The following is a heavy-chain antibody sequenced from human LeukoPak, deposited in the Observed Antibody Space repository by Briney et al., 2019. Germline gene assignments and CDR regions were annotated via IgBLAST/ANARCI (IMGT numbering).Heavy chain of an antibody. J-gene: IGHJ6*03. CDR2: IIPIFGTA. CDR3: ARTVPAALNYYYYMDV. CDR1: GGTFSSYA. V-gene: IGHV1-69*05. D-gene: IGHD2-2*01. Sequence: GSSVKVSCKASGGTFSSYAISWVRQAPGQGLEWMGGIIPIFGTANYAQKFQGRVTITTDESTSTAYMELSSLRSEDTAVYYCARTVPAALNYYYYMDVWGKGTTVTVSS.